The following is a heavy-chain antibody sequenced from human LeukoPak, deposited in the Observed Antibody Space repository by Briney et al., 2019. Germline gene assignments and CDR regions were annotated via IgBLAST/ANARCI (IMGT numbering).Heavy chain of an antibody. CDR2: INPNSGGT. CDR1: GYTFTGYY. CDR3: ARGSPDYGDYTVFDY. Sequence: ASVKVSCKASGYTFTGYYMHWVRQAPGQGLEWMGRINPNSGGTNYAQKFQGRVTMTRDTSISTAYMELSRLRSDDTAVYYCARGSPDYGDYTVFDYWGQGTLVTVSS. D-gene: IGHD4-17*01. J-gene: IGHJ4*02. V-gene: IGHV1-2*06.